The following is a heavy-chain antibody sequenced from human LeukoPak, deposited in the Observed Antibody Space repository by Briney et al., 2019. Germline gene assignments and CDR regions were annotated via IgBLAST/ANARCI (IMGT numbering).Heavy chain of an antibody. D-gene: IGHD2-21*01. CDR2: INPNSGGT. CDR3: ASNREYCGGDCFSYDAFAF. CDR1: GYTFTGYY. J-gene: IGHJ3*01. Sequence: ASVKVSCKTSGYTFTGYYMHWVRQAPGQGLEWMGCINPNSGGTNYAQKFQGRVTTTRDTSISTAYMELSRLRSDDTAVYYCASNREYCGGDCFSYDAFAFWGQRTMVTVSS. V-gene: IGHV1-2*02.